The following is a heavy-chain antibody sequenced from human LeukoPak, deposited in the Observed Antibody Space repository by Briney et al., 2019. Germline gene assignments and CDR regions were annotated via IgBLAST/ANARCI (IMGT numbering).Heavy chain of an antibody. J-gene: IGHJ4*02. V-gene: IGHV3-23*01. CDR2: IRGSGGRT. D-gene: IGHD3-16*01. CDR1: GFTFSSYA. Sequence: GGSLRLSCAASGFTFSSYAMSWVRQAPGKGLEWVSAIRGSGGRTYYADSVKGRFTISRDNSKNTLYLQMNSLRAEDTAVYYCAKGTFYDYVWGSYPPTWGQGTLVTVS. CDR3: AKGTFYDYVWGSYPPT.